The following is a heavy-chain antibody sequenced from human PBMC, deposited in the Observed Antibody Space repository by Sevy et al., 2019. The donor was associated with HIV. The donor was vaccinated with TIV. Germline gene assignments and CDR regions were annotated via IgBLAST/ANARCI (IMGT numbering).Heavy chain of an antibody. CDR3: ATSRRDDYNYFFDY. CDR1: GFTFSRYE. V-gene: IGHV3-48*03. CDR2: ISTGGGNI. J-gene: IGHJ4*02. Sequence: GGCLRLSCVGSGFTFSRYEMNWVRQAPGKGLQWVSYISTGGGNIYYSDSLKGRLTISRDNAKNSVHLQMNSLRAEDTACSYCATSRRDDYNYFFDYWGQGTLVTVSS. D-gene: IGHD4-4*01.